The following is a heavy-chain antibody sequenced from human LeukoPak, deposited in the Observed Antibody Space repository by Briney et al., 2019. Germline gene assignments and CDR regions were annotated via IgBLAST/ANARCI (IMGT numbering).Heavy chain of an antibody. V-gene: IGHV1-24*01. J-gene: IGHJ4*02. CDR2: FDPEDGET. CDR1: GYTLTELS. D-gene: IGHD6-19*01. CDR3: ATSNKWVVKKYFDY. Sequence: ASVTVSCKVSGYTLTELSMHWVRQAPGKGLEWMGGFDPEDGETIYAQKFQGRVTMTEDTSTDTAYMELSSLRSEDTAVYYCATSNKWVVKKYFDYWGQGTLVTVSS.